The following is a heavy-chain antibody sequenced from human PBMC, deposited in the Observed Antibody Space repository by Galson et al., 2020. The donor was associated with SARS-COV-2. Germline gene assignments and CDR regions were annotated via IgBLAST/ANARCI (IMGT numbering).Heavy chain of an antibody. D-gene: IGHD2-21*02. CDR1: GFTFSSYA. V-gene: IGHV3-23*01. J-gene: IGHJ4*02. CDR3: AKEVWPGVVVTAWYYFDY. Sequence: GESLKISCAASGFTFSSYAMSWVRQAPGKGLEWVSAISGSGGSTYYADSVKGRFTISRDNSKNTLYLQMNSLRAEDTAVYYCAKEVWPGVVVTAWYYFDYWGQGTLVTVSS. CDR2: ISGSGGST.